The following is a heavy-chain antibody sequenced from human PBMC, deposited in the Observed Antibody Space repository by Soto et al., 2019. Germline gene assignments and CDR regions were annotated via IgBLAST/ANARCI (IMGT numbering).Heavy chain of an antibody. V-gene: IGHV3-9*01. J-gene: IGHJ4*02. CDR2: ISWHSGSI. CDR1: GFTFDDYS. D-gene: IGHD6-19*01. CDR3: ARGDLGAVAGYFEY. Sequence: EVQLVESGGGLVQPGGSLRLSRAASGFTFDDYSMHWVRQAPGRGLEWVSGISWHSGSIDYADSVKGRFTISRDNAKNFLYLEMNSLRPEDTALYYCARGDLGAVAGYFEYWGQGTLVTVSS.